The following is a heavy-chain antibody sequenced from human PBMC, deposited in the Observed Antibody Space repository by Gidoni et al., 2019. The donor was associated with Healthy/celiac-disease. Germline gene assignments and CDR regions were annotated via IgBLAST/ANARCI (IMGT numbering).Heavy chain of an antibody. J-gene: IGHJ5*02. CDR3: ARHYKDCSSTSCYRSAWFDP. CDR2: IYYRGST. D-gene: IGHD2-2*01. V-gene: IGHV4-39*01. CDR1: GGSISSSIYY. Sequence: QLQLPESGPGLVKPSETLSLTCTVSGGSISSSIYYWGWIRPPPGQGLEWIGSIYYRGSTDYNQSLKSRVTISVDTSKNQCSLKLSSVTAADTAVYYWARHYKDCSSTSCYRSAWFDPWGQGTLVTVSS.